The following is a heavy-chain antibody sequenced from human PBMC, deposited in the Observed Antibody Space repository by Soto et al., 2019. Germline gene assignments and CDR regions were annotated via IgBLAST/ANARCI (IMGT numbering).Heavy chain of an antibody. Sequence: QVQLVESGGGVVQPGRSLRLSCAASGFTFSSYGMHWVRQAPGKGLEWVAVISYDGSNKYYADSVKGRFTISRDNSKNTLYLQMNSLRAEDTAVYYCGSDDTSGYSKVDYWGQGTLVTVSS. D-gene: IGHD3-22*01. CDR3: GSDDTSGYSKVDY. J-gene: IGHJ4*02. CDR2: ISYDGSNK. CDR1: GFTFSSYG. V-gene: IGHV3-30*03.